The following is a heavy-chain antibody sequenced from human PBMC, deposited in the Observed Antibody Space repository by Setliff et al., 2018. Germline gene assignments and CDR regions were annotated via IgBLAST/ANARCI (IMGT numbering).Heavy chain of an antibody. Sequence: SVKVSCKASGGTFSRSAISWVRQAPGQGLEWMGGIIPIFGTPTYAQKFQGRVTIIADESTSTTYMELSSLRSEGTAVYYCARGPQKFYSDTSGYYYDALYYYYMDVWGKGTTVTVS. CDR1: GGTFSRSA. D-gene: IGHD3-22*01. V-gene: IGHV1-69*13. CDR3: ARGPQKFYSDTSGYYYDALYYYYMDV. J-gene: IGHJ6*03. CDR2: IIPIFGTP.